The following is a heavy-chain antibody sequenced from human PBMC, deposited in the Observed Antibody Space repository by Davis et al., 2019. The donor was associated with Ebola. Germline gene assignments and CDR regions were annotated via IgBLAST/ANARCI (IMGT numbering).Heavy chain of an antibody. D-gene: IGHD6-19*01. CDR2: IHSTGSVI. V-gene: IGHV3-48*03. CDR1: GFTFSSFE. CDR3: ARTIAVAGPGS. Sequence: PGGSLRLSCTASGFTFSSFEMNWVRQVPGKGLEWISYIHSTGSVIYYADSVKGRFTISRDDAKNSLYLQMNSLRAEDTAVYYCARTIAVAGPGSWGQGTLVTVSS. J-gene: IGHJ5*02.